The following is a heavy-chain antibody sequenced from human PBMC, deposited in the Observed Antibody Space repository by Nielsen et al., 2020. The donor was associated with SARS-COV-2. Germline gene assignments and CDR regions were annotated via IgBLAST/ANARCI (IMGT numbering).Heavy chain of an antibody. CDR3: ARDVPSYSSSSDVDY. V-gene: IGHV3-33*01. J-gene: IGHJ4*02. Sequence: GESLKISCAASGFTFSSYGMHWVRQAPGKGLEWVAVIWYDGSNKYYADSVKGRFTISRDNSKTTLYLQMNSLRAEDTAVYYCARDVPSYSSSSDVDYWGQGTLVTVSS. CDR1: GFTFSSYG. CDR2: IWYDGSNK. D-gene: IGHD6-6*01.